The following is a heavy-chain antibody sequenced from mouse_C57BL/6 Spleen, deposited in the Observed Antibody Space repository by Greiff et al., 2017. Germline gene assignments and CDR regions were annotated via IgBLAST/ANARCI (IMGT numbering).Heavy chain of an antibody. D-gene: IGHD4-1*02. V-gene: IGHV5-4*01. CDR3: ARAQLGAWFAY. Sequence: EVQLVESGGGLVKPGGSLKLSCAASGFTFSSYAMSWVRQTPEKRLEWVATISDGGSYTYYPDNVKGRFTISRDNAKNNLYLQMSHLKSEDTAMYYCARAQLGAWFAYWGQGTLVTVSA. J-gene: IGHJ3*01. CDR2: ISDGGSYT. CDR1: GFTFSSYA.